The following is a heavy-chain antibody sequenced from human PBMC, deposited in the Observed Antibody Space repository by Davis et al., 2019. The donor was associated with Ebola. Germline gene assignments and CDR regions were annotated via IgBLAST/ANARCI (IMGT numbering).Heavy chain of an antibody. Sequence: GESLKIPCAASGFTFSSYSMNWVRQAPGKGLEWVSYISSSSSTIYYADSVKGRFTISRDNAKNSLYLQMNSLRAEDTAVYYCAKDRSSGGSCYNYWGQGTLVTVSS. CDR2: ISSSSSTI. D-gene: IGHD2-15*01. CDR1: GFTFSSYS. CDR3: AKDRSSGGSCYNY. V-gene: IGHV3-48*01. J-gene: IGHJ4*02.